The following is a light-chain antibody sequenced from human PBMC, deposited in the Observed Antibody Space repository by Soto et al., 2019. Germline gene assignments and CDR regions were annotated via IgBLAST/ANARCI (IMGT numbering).Light chain of an antibody. V-gene: IGKV1-5*01. CDR3: QQYYSYPPT. Sequence: DIPMTQSPSTLSASVGDRVTITCRASQSISSWLAWYQQKPGKAPKLLIYDASSLESGVPSRFSGSGSGTEFTLTISSLQPEDFATYYCQQYYSYPPTFGPGTKVEIK. J-gene: IGKJ1*01. CDR1: QSISSW. CDR2: DAS.